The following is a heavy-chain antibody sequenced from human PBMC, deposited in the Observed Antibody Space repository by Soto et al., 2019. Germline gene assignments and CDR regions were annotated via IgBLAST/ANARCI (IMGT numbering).Heavy chain of an antibody. CDR1: GFTFGSYG. J-gene: IGHJ4*02. D-gene: IGHD6-13*01. Sequence: GGSLRLSCAASGFTFGSYGMHWVRQAPGKGLEWVAVISYDGSNKYYADSVKGRFTISRDNSKNTLYLQMNSLRAEDTAVYYCAKISYSRPTDYWGQGTLVTVSS. CDR2: ISYDGSNK. V-gene: IGHV3-30*18. CDR3: AKISYSRPTDY.